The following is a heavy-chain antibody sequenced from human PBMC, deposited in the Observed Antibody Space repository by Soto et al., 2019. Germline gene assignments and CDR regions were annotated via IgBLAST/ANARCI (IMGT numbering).Heavy chain of an antibody. CDR1: GFTFSSYA. D-gene: IGHD2-8*01. V-gene: IGHV3-23*01. CDR3: AKGNYYCTNGVCYMAESAWDAFDI. J-gene: IGHJ3*02. Sequence: GGSLRLSCAASGFTFSSYAMSWVRQAPGKGLEWVSAISGSGGSTYYADSVKGRFTISRDNSKNTLYLQMNSLRAEDTAVYYCAKGNYYCTNGVCYMAESAWDAFDIWGQGTMVTVSS. CDR2: ISGSGGST.